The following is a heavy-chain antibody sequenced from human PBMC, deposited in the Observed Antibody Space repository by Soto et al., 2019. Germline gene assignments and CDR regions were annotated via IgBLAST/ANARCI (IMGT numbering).Heavy chain of an antibody. CDR3: ARGLYYYDSSGYWGY. CDR1: GFTFSSYS. Sequence: GGSLRLSWAASGFTFSSYSMNWVRQAPGKGLEWVSYISSSSSTIYYADSVKGRFTISRDNAKNSLYLQMNSLRDEDTAVYYCARGLYYYDSSGYWGYWGQGTLVTVSS. V-gene: IGHV3-48*02. CDR2: ISSSSSTI. D-gene: IGHD3-22*01. J-gene: IGHJ4*02.